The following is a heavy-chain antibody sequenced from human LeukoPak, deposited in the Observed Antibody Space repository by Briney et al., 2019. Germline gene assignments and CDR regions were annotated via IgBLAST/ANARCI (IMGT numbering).Heavy chain of an antibody. CDR2: INQDGSEK. J-gene: IGHJ4*02. V-gene: IGHV3-7*01. D-gene: IGHD3-10*01. CDR1: GFSFSSYW. Sequence: PGGSLRLSCAASGFSFSSYWMSWVRQAPWKGLEWVANINQDGSEKYYVDSVKGRFTVSRDNAKNSLYVQMNSLRAEDTAVYYCARHAQWFGQFQYHFDYWGQGTLVTVSS. CDR3: ARHAQWFGQFQYHFDY.